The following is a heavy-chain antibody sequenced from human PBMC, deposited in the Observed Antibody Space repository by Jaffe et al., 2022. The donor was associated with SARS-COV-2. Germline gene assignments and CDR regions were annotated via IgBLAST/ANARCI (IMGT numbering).Heavy chain of an antibody. J-gene: IGHJ4*02. CDR2: ISYDGSNK. CDR3: AKVGGVYNWNDGLHFDY. D-gene: IGHD1-1*01. CDR1: GFTFSSYG. Sequence: QVQLVESGGGVVQPGRSLRLSCAASGFTFSSYGMHWVRQAPGKGLEWVAVISYDGSNKYYADSVKGRFTISRDNSKNTLYLQMNSLRAEDTAVYYCAKVGGVYNWNDGLHFDYWGQGTLVTVSS. V-gene: IGHV3-30*18.